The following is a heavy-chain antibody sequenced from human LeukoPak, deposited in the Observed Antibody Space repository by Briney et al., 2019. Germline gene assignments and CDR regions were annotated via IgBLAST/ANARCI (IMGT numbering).Heavy chain of an antibody. J-gene: IGHJ1*01. V-gene: IGHV4-59*03. CDR3: ANTTRVAPDGRAEYFQH. D-gene: IGHD5-12*01. CDR1: GGSISSYS. Sequence: SETLSLTCTVSGGSISSYSWGWIRQPPGKGLEWIGCRYVGGRDLYNPSLRGRVTISVDASEKQISLSLGSVTAADTAMYYCANTTRVAPDGRAEYFQHWGQGTLAIVSS. CDR2: RYVGGRD.